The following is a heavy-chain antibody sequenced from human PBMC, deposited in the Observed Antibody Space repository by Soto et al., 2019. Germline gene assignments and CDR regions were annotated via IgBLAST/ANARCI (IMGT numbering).Heavy chain of an antibody. V-gene: IGHV3-13*05. Sequence: EVQLVESGGGSVQPGESLRLSCAASGFSFRDYDMHWVRQRKGKGLEWVSALGAARDPYYVGSVKGRFSVSRDNAQNSLFLQMTNLRVDDTDVYFCARAYLGRLPRRADYYYAMDVWGRGNTVTVSS. CDR3: ARAYLGRLPRRADYYYAMDV. CDR1: GFSFRDYD. D-gene: IGHD1-26*01. J-gene: IGHJ6*02. CDR2: LGAARDP.